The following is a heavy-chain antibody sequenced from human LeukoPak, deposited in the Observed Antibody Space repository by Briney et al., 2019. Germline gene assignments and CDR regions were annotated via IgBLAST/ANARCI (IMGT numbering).Heavy chain of an antibody. CDR2: IYYSGST. J-gene: IGHJ4*02. D-gene: IGHD3-22*01. CDR1: GGSISSYY. Sequence: SETLSLTCTVSGGSISSYYWSWIRQPPGKGLEWIGYIYYSGSTNYNPSLKSRVTISVDTSKSQFSLKLSSVTAADTAVYYRARHKYYYDSSGRRFDYWGQGTLVTVSS. CDR3: ARHKYYYDSSGRRFDY. V-gene: IGHV4-59*08.